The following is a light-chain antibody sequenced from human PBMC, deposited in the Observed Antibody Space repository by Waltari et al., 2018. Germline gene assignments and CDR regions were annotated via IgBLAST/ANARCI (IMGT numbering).Light chain of an antibody. CDR1: RLGNKY. V-gene: IGLV3-1*01. CDR2: QDT. CDR3: QAWDSTTANYV. Sequence: SYELTQPPSVSVSPGQTASMTCSGDRLGNKYACLYQQKPGQSPVLVIYQDTKRPSRVPERFSGSKSGNTATLTISGTQAMDEADYYCQAWDSTTANYVFGPGTKMTVL. J-gene: IGLJ1*01.